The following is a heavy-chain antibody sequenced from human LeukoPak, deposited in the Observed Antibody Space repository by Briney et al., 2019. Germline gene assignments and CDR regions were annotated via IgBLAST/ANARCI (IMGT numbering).Heavy chain of an antibody. Sequence: PGGSLRLSCAASGFTFSSYAMHWVRQAPGKGLEYVSAISSNGGSTYYANSVKGRFTISRDNSKNTLYLQMGSLRAEDMAVYYCARSIRQWELLIDYWGQGTLVTVSS. CDR1: GFTFSSYA. CDR2: ISSNGGST. J-gene: IGHJ4*02. D-gene: IGHD1-26*01. CDR3: ARSIRQWELLIDY. V-gene: IGHV3-64*01.